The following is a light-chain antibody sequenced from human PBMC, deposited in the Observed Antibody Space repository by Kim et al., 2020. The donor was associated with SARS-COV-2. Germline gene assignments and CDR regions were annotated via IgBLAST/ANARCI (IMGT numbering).Light chain of an antibody. V-gene: IGLV1-40*01. CDR3: QSYDNSLSGSEV. Sequence: VTISCTGSISNVGAGYDVHWYQQLPGTAPKLLIYQSTNRPSGVPDRFSGSKSGTSASLAITGLQAEDEADYYCQSYDNSLSGSEVFGGGTQLTVL. CDR2: QST. CDR1: ISNVGAGYD. J-gene: IGLJ2*01.